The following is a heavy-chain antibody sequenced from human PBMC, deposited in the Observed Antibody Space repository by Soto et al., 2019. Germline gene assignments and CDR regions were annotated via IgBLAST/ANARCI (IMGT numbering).Heavy chain of an antibody. V-gene: IGHV3-11*06. J-gene: IGHJ6*02. CDR3: ARGGYDFWSGYYPRVDYYYGMDV. Sequence: QVQLVESGGGLVKPGGSLRLSCAASGFTFSDYYMSWIRQAPGKGLEWVSYISSSSSYTNYADSVKGRFTISRDNAKNSLYLQMNSLRAEDTAVYYCARGGYDFWSGYYPRVDYYYGMDVWGQGTTVTVSS. D-gene: IGHD3-3*01. CDR2: ISSSSSYT. CDR1: GFTFSDYY.